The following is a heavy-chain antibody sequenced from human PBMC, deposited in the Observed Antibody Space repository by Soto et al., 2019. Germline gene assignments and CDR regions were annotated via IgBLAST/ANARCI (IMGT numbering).Heavy chain of an antibody. J-gene: IGHJ4*02. CDR2: ITGNSEYK. Sequence: EVQLVESGGGLVKPGGSLRLSCVVSGVSFSDYSMNWVRQAPGKGLEWVSLITGNSEYKYYAGSVKGLFTVARDNAKKSMYLQINSLTVEDTAVYYCARSGELLQTFDSWGQGTLVTVSS. CDR3: ARSGELLQTFDS. CDR1: GVSFSDYS. D-gene: IGHD1-26*01. V-gene: IGHV3-21*01.